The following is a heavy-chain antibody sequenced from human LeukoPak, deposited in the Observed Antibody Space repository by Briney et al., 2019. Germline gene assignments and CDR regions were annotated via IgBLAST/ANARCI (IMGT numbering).Heavy chain of an antibody. V-gene: IGHV1-69*06. Sequence: SVKVSCKASGGTFSSYAISGVRQAPGQGLEWMGGIIPIFGTANYAQKFQGRVTITADKSTSTAYMELSSLRSEDTAVYYCARVGEQQLVTNWGQGTLVTVSS. J-gene: IGHJ4*02. CDR3: ARVGEQQLVTN. CDR1: GGTFSSYA. D-gene: IGHD6-13*01. CDR2: IIPIFGTA.